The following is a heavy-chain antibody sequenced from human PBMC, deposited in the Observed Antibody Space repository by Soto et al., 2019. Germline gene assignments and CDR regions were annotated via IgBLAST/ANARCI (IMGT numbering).Heavy chain of an antibody. D-gene: IGHD2-21*02. CDR2: IIPMFGTT. CDR3: ARCDVCYPGGDDAFDL. Sequence: QVQLVQSGAEVKKPGSSVKVSCKTSGGTFSSHALTWLRQAPGQGLEWMGGIIPMFGTTYTSQKFQGRVAISADETTSTLELSSLRSEDTAVHFCARCDVCYPGGDDAFDLWGQGTTVIVSS. J-gene: IGHJ3*01. V-gene: IGHV1-69*01. CDR1: GGTFSSHA.